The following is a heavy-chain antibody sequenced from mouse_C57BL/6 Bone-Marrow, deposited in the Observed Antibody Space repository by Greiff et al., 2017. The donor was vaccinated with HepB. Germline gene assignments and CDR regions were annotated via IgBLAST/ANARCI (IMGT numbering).Heavy chain of an antibody. V-gene: IGHV1-4*01. CDR3: ARGIYWYFDV. CDR2: INPSSGYT. CDR1: GYTFTSYT. J-gene: IGHJ1*03. Sequence: QVQLKQSGAELARPGASVKMSCKASGYTFTSYTMHWVKQRPGQGLEWIGYINPSSGYTKYNQKFKDKATLTADKSSSTAYMQLSSLTSEDSAVYYCARGIYWYFDVWGTGTTVTVSS.